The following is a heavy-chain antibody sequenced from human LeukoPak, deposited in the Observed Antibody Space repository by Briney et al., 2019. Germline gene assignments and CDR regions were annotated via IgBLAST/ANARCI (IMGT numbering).Heavy chain of an antibody. CDR2: ISSSASFI. CDR3: ARDGYFDY. J-gene: IGHJ4*02. CDR1: GFIFNNYA. Sequence: GGSLRLSCAASGFIFNNYAMNWVRRAPRKGLEWVSSISSSASFIYYADSIKGRFTISRDNTKDSLNLQMDSLRGEDTAVYYCARDGYFDYWGQGTLVTVSS. V-gene: IGHV3-21*01.